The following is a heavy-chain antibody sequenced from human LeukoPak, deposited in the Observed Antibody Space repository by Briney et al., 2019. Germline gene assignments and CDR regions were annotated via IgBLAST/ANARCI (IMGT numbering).Heavy chain of an antibody. CDR3: ARSPLDSSGYFSVWYFDY. V-gene: IGHV1-2*02. CDR1: GYTFTDYY. J-gene: IGHJ4*02. D-gene: IGHD3-22*01. Sequence: ASVKVSCKASGYTFTDYYMHWVRQAPGQGLEWMGWINLNSRGTNYAQKFQGRVTMTRDTSISTAYMELNRLRSDDTAVYYCARSPLDSSGYFSVWYFDYWGQGTLVTVSS. CDR2: INLNSRGT.